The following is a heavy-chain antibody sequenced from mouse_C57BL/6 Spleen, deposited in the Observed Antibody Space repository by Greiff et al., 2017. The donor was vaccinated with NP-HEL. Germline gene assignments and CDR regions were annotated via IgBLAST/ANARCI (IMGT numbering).Heavy chain of an antibody. CDR2: IWGVGST. D-gene: IGHD1-1*01. Sequence: QVQLVESGPGLVAPSQSLSITCTVSGFSLTSYGVDWVRQSPGKGLEWLGVIWGVGSTNYNSALKSRLSISKDNSKSQVFLKMNGLQTDDTAMYYCAIGSSPFAYWGQGTLVTVSA. J-gene: IGHJ3*01. CDR1: GFSLTSYG. CDR3: AIGSSPFAY. V-gene: IGHV2-6*01.